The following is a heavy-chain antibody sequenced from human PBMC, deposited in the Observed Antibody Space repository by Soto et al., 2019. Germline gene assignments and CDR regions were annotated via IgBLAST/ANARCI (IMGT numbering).Heavy chain of an antibody. CDR3: ARSTLGQLPGFDP. V-gene: IGHV6-1*01. D-gene: IGHD6-6*01. CDR2: TYYRAKWYN. J-gene: IGHJ5*02. Sequence: SQTLSLNLAFSGDSVPTKIAAWSWITQSLSRGLEWLGRTYYRAKWYNDYAVSVKSRITINPDTSKNQFSLQLNSVTPEDTAVYYCARSTLGQLPGFDPWGQGTLVTVSS. CDR1: GDSVPTKIAA.